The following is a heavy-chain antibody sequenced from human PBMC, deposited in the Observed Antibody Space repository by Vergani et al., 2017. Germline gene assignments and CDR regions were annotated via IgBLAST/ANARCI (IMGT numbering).Heavy chain of an antibody. CDR2: IDPSDSYT. J-gene: IGHJ6*02. CDR3: ARQVAVAGKWWGPYYYYGMDV. D-gene: IGHD6-19*01. Sequence: EVQMVESGGGLVKPGESLRISCKGSGYSFTSYWISWVRQMPGKGLEWMGRIDPSDSYTNYSPSFQGHVTISADKSISTAYLQWSSLKASDTAMYYCARQVAVAGKWWGPYYYYGMDVWGQGTTVTVSS. V-gene: IGHV5-10-1*01. CDR1: GYSFTSYW.